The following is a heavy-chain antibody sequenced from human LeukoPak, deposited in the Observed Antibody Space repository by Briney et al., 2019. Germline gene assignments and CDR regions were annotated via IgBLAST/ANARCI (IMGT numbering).Heavy chain of an antibody. J-gene: IGHJ4*02. D-gene: IGHD6-6*01. CDR2: IFHRGDP. V-gene: IGHV4-34*12. CDR1: GGSFSDYY. Sequence: SETLSLTCAVHGGSFSDYYWSWLRQPPGKGLEWLGEIFHRGDPNYNPSLKSRVTISVDTSENQFSLNLSSVAATDSAVYFCTGSSRSTRYYFDYWGQGILVTVSS. CDR3: TGSSRSTRYYFDY.